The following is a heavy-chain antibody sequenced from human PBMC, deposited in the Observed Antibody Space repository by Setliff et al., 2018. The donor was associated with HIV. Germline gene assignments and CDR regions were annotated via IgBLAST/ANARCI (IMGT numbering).Heavy chain of an antibody. D-gene: IGHD2-15*01. CDR1: GDSVSSNSAA. CDR2: TYYRSKWHN. Sequence: SQTLSLPCAITGDSVSSNSAAWNWIRQSPLRGLEWLGRTYYRSKWHNDYAVFLKSRITINPDTAKNQFSLQLNSVTPEDTAVYYCVRGNVSAFDIWGQGTMVTVSS. CDR3: VRGNVSAFDI. V-gene: IGHV6-1*01. J-gene: IGHJ3*02.